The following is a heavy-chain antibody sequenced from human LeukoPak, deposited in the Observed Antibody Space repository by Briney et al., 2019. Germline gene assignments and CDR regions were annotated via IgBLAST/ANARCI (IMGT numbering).Heavy chain of an antibody. CDR3: ASVVVPAATMTFDI. J-gene: IGHJ3*02. V-gene: IGHV4-30-4*01. D-gene: IGHD2-2*01. CDR2: IYYSGST. CDR1: GGSISSGDYY. Sequence: SETLSLTCTVSGGSISSGDYYWSWIRPPPGKGLEWIGYIYYSGSTYYNPSLKSRVTISVDTSKNQFSLKLSSVTAADTAVYYCASVVVPAATMTFDIWGQGTMVTVSS.